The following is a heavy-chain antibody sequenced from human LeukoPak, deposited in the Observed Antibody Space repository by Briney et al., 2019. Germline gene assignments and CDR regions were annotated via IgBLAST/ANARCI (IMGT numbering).Heavy chain of an antibody. CDR1: GFTFSSYG. Sequence: PGGSLRLSCAASGFTFSSYGRHWVRQAPGKGLEWVAFIRYDGSNKYYADSVKGRFTISRDNSKNTLYLQMNSLRAEDTAVYYCAKDHSIVVVPAATYGNWFDPWGQGTLVTVSS. CDR3: AKDHSIVVVPAATYGNWFDP. V-gene: IGHV3-30*02. D-gene: IGHD2-2*01. CDR2: IRYDGSNK. J-gene: IGHJ5*02.